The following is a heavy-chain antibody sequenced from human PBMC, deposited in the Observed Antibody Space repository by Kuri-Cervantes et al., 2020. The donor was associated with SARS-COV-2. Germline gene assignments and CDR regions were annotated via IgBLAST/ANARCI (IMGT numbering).Heavy chain of an antibody. Sequence: GESLKISCAASGLSFRSHAMHWVRQAPGKGLEWVAVVSYDGNNKYHADSVKGRFTISRDNAKNSRYLQMNSLRAEDTALYHCARAEYDPHHYYYYMDVWGKGTTVTVSS. CDR1: GLSFRSHA. CDR2: VSYDGNNK. CDR3: ARAEYDPHHYYYYMDV. D-gene: IGHD2/OR15-2a*01. J-gene: IGHJ6*03. V-gene: IGHV3-30-3*01.